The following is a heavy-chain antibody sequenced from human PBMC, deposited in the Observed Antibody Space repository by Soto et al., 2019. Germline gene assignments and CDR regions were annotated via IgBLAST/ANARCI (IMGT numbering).Heavy chain of an antibody. CDR1: EGTFSSYG. CDR3: ARDNGDSSYYYYGMDV. V-gene: IGHV1-69*12. J-gene: IGHJ6*02. CDR2: IIPIFNVS. Sequence: QVHLVQSGAEVKNSGSSVKVSCKASEGTFSSYGINWVRQAPGQGLEWMGRIIPIFNVSDFAQTFQDRVTITAEESTSTAYMELSSLRSDDTAVYYCARDNGDSSYYYYGMDVWGQGTTVTVSS. D-gene: IGHD4-17*01.